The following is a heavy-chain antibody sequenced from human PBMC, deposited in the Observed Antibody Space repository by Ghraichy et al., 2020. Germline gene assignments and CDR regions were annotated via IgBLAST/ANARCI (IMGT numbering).Heavy chain of an antibody. CDR1: GFTFSSYA. CDR2: ISGSGGST. D-gene: IGHD3-9*01. J-gene: IGHJ4*02. CDR3: AKGVHFDWLLLVRFDY. V-gene: IGHV3-23*01. Sequence: GGSLRLSCAASGFTFSSYAMSWVRQAPGKGLEWVSAISGSGGSTYYADSVKGRFTISRDNSKNTLYLQMNSLRAEDTAVYYCAKGVHFDWLLLVRFDYWGQGTLVTVSS.